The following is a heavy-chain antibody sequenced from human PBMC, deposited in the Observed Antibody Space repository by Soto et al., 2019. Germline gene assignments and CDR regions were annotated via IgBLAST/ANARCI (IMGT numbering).Heavy chain of an antibody. CDR1: GFTFSSFA. CDR3: ANLPPRGNKHEPADY. D-gene: IGHD5-12*01. J-gene: IGHJ4*02. CDR2: VSYDGGTK. Sequence: QAQLVESGGGVVQPGRSLRLSCAASGFTFSSFAMHWVRQAPGKGLEWVAIVSYDGGTKYYADSVKGRFTISRDNSKNTLYLQMNSLRTEDTVVYYWANLPPRGNKHEPADYWGQGTLVTGSS. V-gene: IGHV3-30*18.